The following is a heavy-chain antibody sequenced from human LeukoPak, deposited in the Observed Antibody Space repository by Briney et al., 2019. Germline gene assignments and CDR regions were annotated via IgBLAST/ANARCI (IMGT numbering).Heavy chain of an antibody. CDR3: ARDLAGYYDFWSGYFYYYGMDV. D-gene: IGHD3-3*01. J-gene: IGHJ6*02. CDR2: ISSSSSTI. V-gene: IGHV3-48*02. Sequence: GGSLRLSCAASGFTFSSYSMNWVRQAPGNGLEWVSYISSSSSTIYYADSVKGRFTISRDNAKNSLYLQMNSLRDEDTAVYYCARDLAGYYDFWSGYFYYYGMDVWGQGTTVTVSS. CDR1: GFTFSSYS.